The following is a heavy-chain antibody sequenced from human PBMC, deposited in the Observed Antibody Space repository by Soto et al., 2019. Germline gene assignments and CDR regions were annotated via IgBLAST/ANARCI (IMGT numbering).Heavy chain of an antibody. Sequence: SETLSLTCTVSGGSISSGDYYWSWIRQPPGKGLEWIGYIYYSGSTYYNPSLKSRVTISVDTSKNQFSLKLSSVTAADTAVYYCASLTTVNWFDPWGQGTLVTVSS. CDR2: IYYSGST. V-gene: IGHV4-30-4*01. D-gene: IGHD4-17*01. J-gene: IGHJ5*02. CDR1: GGSISSGDYY. CDR3: ASLTTVNWFDP.